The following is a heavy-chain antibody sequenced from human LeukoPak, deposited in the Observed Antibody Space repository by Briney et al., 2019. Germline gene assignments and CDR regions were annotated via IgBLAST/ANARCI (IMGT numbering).Heavy chain of an antibody. D-gene: IGHD1-26*01. CDR1: GGSISSSSYY. CDR3: ARGPKARMGATKYYYYYMDV. CDR2: INHSGST. Sequence: PSETLSLTCTVSGGSISSSSYYWGWIRQPPGKGLEWIGEINHSGSTNYNPSLKSRVTISVDTSKNQFSLKLSSVTAADTAVYYCARGPKARMGATKYYYYYMDVWGKGTTVTVSS. J-gene: IGHJ6*03. V-gene: IGHV4-39*07.